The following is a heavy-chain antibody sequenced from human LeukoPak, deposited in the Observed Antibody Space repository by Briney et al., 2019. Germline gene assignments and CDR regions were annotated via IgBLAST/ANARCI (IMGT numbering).Heavy chain of an antibody. CDR1: GFTFSSYA. CDR2: ISYDGSNK. CDR3: ARDWTAGYYGMDV. D-gene: IGHD3/OR15-3a*01. V-gene: IGHV3-30-3*01. Sequence: HPGGSLRLSCAASGFTFSSYAMHWVRQAPGKGLEWVAVISYDGSNKYYADSVKGRFTISRDNSKNTLYLQMNSLRAEDTAVYYCARDWTAGYYGMDVWGQGTTVTVSS. J-gene: IGHJ6*02.